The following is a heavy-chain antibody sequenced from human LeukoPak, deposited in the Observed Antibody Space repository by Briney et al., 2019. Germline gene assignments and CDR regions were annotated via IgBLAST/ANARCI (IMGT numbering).Heavy chain of an antibody. CDR1: GYTFTSYA. D-gene: IGHD3-10*01. J-gene: IGHJ4*02. Sequence: ASVKVSCKASGYTFTSYAMHWVRQAPGQRLEWMGWINAGNGNTKYSQKFQGRVTMTEDTSTDRASMELSGLRSEDTAVYFCATVYRNIRGQNYLDHWGQGTLVTVSS. V-gene: IGHV1-3*01. CDR3: ATVYRNIRGQNYLDH. CDR2: INAGNGNT.